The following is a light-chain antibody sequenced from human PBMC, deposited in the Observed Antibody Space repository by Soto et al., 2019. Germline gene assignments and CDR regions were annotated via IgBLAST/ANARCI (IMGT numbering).Light chain of an antibody. V-gene: IGKV3-20*01. CDR1: QSVTDNY. CDR2: GAT. J-gene: IGKJ4*01. Sequence: EIVLTQSPATLSLSPGERASLSCRASQSVTDNYVAWYQQKPGQAPRLLIHGATFRATAVPDRFSGSGSGTDFTLTISSLQAEDVAVYYCQQYYSTPLTFGGGTKVEIK. CDR3: QQYYSTPLT.